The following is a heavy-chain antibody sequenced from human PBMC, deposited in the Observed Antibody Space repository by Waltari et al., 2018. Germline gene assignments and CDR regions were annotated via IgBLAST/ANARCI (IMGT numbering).Heavy chain of an antibody. CDR1: GYSVTSRYH. Sequence: QAQLLESGPGRVKPSGTLSLTCAISGYSVTSRYHWGWIRQPPGKGLEWIGSIYHIGSTHYNPSLKSRVTISVDTSKNQFSLKLSSVTAADTAVYYCARAYTGGAFDIWGQGTMVTVSS. CDR3: ARAYTGGAFDI. CDR2: IYHIGST. J-gene: IGHJ3*02. V-gene: IGHV4-38-2*01. D-gene: IGHD1-1*01.